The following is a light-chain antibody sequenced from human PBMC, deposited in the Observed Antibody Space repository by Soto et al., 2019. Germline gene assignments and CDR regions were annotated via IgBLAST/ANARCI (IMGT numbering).Light chain of an antibody. CDR1: SSNIGANYA. V-gene: IGLV1-40*01. CDR3: QSYDYSLTGVV. J-gene: IGLJ2*01. Sequence: QSVLTQPSSVSGAPGQRVTISCTGSSSNIGANYAVHWYQHLPGTAPKLLIFDDFNRPSGVADRFSASKSGTSASLAIAGLQADDEATYYCQSYDYSLTGVVFGGGTQLTVL. CDR2: DDF.